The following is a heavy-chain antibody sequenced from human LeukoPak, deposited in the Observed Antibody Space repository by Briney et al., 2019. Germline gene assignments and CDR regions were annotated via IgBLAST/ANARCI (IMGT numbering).Heavy chain of an antibody. CDR1: GGTFGSYA. J-gene: IGHJ4*02. V-gene: IGHV1-69*05. CDR3: ARASRRDGYNLRSFDY. D-gene: IGHD5-24*01. Sequence: ASVKVSCKASGGTFGSYAISWVRQAPGQGLEWMGGIIPIFGTANYAQKFQGRVTITTDESTSTAYMELSSLRSEDTAVYYCARASRRDGYNLRSFDYWGQGTLVTVSS. CDR2: IIPIFGTA.